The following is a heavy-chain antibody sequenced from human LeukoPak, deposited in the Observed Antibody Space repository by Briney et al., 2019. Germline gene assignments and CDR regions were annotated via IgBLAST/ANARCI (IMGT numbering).Heavy chain of an antibody. V-gene: IGHV4-39*01. CDR3: ARGRGYCSGGSCYGYYYYYMDV. D-gene: IGHD2-15*01. CDR1: GGSISSSSYY. Sequence: PSETLSLTCTVSGGSISSSSYYWGWIRQPPGKGLEWIGSIYYSGSTYYNPSLKSRVTISVDTSKNQFSLKLSSVTAADTAVYYCARGRGYCSGGSCYGYYYYYMDVWGKGTTVTVSS. J-gene: IGHJ6*03. CDR2: IYYSGST.